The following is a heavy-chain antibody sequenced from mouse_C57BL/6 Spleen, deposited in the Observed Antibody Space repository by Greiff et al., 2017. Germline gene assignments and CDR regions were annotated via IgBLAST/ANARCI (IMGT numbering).Heavy chain of an antibody. J-gene: IGHJ2*01. Sequence: EVKVVESGGGLVQPGGSLKLSCAASGFTFSDYYMYWVRQTPEKRLEWVAYISNGGGSTYYPDTVKGRFTISRDNAKNTLYLQMSRLKSEDTAMYYCASSYYSEGFDYWGQGTTLTVSS. CDR2: ISNGGGST. D-gene: IGHD2-12*01. CDR3: ASSYYSEGFDY. CDR1: GFTFSDYY. V-gene: IGHV5-12*01.